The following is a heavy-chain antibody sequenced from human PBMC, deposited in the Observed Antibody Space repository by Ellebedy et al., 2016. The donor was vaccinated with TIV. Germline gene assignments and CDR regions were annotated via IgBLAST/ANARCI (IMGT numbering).Heavy chain of an antibody. CDR2: MYYSGST. V-gene: IGHV4-39*01. D-gene: IGHD6-19*01. J-gene: IGHJ3*02. CDR3: ARGPGYSSRWSDAFDI. Sequence: SETLSLXCSVSGGSISTSSYYCGWIRQSPGKGLAWIASMYYSGSTNYNPSLKSRVTISVDTSKNQLSLNLSSVTAADTAVYYCARGPGYSSRWSDAFDIWGQGTMVTVSS. CDR1: GGSISTSSYY.